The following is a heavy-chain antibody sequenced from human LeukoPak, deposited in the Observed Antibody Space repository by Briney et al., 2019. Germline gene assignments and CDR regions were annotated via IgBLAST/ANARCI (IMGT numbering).Heavy chain of an antibody. V-gene: IGHV3-74*01. Sequence: PGRSLRLSCAASGFTFKNYWMHWVRQAPGKGPVWVSRINDDGSSTSYADSVKGRFTISRDDAKNTLYLQMNSLRAEDTAVYYCVRGGASTWSWGQGTLVTVSS. CDR3: VRGGASTWS. D-gene: IGHD2-15*01. CDR1: GFTFKNYW. J-gene: IGHJ5*02. CDR2: INDDGSST.